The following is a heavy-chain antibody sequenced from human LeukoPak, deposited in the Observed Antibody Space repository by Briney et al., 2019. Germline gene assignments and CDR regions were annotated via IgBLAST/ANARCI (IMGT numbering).Heavy chain of an antibody. J-gene: IGHJ4*02. CDR2: IRYDGSNK. V-gene: IGHV3-30*02. Sequence: PWGSLRLSCAASGFTFSSYGMHWVRQAPGKGLEWVAFIRYDGSNKYYADSVKGRFTISRDNSKNTLYLQMNSLRAEDTAVYYCAKGLFLEWLLGGYYFDYWGQGTLVTVSS. CDR1: GFTFSSYG. CDR3: AKGLFLEWLLGGYYFDY. D-gene: IGHD3-3*01.